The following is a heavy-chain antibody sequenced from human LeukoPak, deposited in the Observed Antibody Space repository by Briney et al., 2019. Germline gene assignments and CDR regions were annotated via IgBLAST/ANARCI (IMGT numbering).Heavy chain of an antibody. CDR2: IYYSGST. CDR3: ARDLAGPMDV. V-gene: IGHV4-59*01. Sequence: PSETLSLTCTVSGGSISSYYWSWIRQPPGKGLEWIGCIYYSGSTNYNPSLKSRVTISVDTSKSQFSLRRRSVCAVERAVSCCARDLAGPMDVWGKGNTVTVSS. CDR1: GGSISSYY. D-gene: IGHD6-19*01. J-gene: IGHJ6*03.